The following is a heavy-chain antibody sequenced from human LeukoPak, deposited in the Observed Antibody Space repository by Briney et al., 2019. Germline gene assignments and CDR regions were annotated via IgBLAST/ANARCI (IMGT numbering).Heavy chain of an antibody. D-gene: IGHD3-9*01. V-gene: IGHV1-2*04. CDR2: INPNSGGT. CDR3: ARDLQPHLTPAGWFDP. CDR1: GYTFTGYY. J-gene: IGHJ5*02. Sequence: ASVKVSCKASGYTFTGYYMHWVRQAPGQGLEWMGWINPNSGGTNYAQKFQGWVTMTRDTSISTAYMELSRLRSEDTAVYYCARDLQPHLTPAGWFDPWGQGTLVTVSS.